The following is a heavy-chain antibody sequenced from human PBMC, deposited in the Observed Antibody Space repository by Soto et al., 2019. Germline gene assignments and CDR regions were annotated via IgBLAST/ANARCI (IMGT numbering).Heavy chain of an antibody. D-gene: IGHD3-3*01. Sequence: GESLKISCKGSGYSFTSYWISWVRQMPGKGLEWMGRIDPSDSYTNYSPSFQGHVTISADESISTAYLQWSSLKASDTAMYYCARHTRSPTYYDFWSGFARGWFDPWGQGTLVTVSS. CDR3: ARHTRSPTYYDFWSGFARGWFDP. CDR2: IDPSDSYT. J-gene: IGHJ5*02. CDR1: GYSFTSYW. V-gene: IGHV5-10-1*01.